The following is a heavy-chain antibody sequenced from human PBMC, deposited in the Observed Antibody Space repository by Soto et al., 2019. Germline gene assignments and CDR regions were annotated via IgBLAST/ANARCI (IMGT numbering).Heavy chain of an antibody. V-gene: IGHV4-34*01. CDR3: ARGKGYDILAFYGMDV. J-gene: IGHJ6*02. CDR1: GGYFSGYN. CDR2: INHIGST. Sequence: PSETLSLTCAVYGGYFSGYNWSWIRQPPGKGLEWIGEINHIGSTNYNPSLKSRVTISVVTYKNQFSLKLSSVTALDTAVYYCARGKGYDILAFYGMDVWGQGTTVT. D-gene: IGHD3-9*01.